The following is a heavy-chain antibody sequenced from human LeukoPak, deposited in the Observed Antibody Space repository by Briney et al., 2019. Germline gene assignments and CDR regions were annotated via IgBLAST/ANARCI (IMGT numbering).Heavy chain of an antibody. CDR2: MRDRNKNYAT. CDR1: GFGFQGSA. D-gene: IGHD3-16*01. CDR3: IRHLEYVNPDS. Sequence: PGGSLRLSCAASGFGFQGSALHWVRQSSGRGLEWVGCMRDRNKNYATIYAASMRGRFTISRDDSKNTATLHMNTLRTEDTAVYFCIRHLEYVNPDSWGQGTLVTVSS. V-gene: IGHV3-73*01. J-gene: IGHJ4*02.